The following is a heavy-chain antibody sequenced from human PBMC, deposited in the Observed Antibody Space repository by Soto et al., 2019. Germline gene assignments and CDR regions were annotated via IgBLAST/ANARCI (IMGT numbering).Heavy chain of an antibody. V-gene: IGHV4-30-4*01. CDR1: GGSISSGDYY. CDR3: ARDRDLIDPNWFDP. J-gene: IGHJ5*02. Sequence: QVQLQESGPGRVKPSQTLSLTCTVSGGSISSGDYYWSWIRQPPGKDLEWIGYIYYSGSTYYNPSLKSPVTLSVDTSQNQFSLTLSAVTAADTAVYYCARDRDLIDPNWFDPWGQGTLVTVSS. CDR2: IYYSGST. D-gene: IGHD3-10*01.